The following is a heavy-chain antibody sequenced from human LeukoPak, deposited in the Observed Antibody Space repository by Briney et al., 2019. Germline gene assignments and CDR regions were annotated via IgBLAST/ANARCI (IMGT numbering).Heavy chain of an antibody. CDR3: AREDSSGLDY. V-gene: IGHV3-21*01. Sequence: GGSLRLSCAASGFTFSSYDMNWVRQAPGKGLEWVSSISSSSNYIYYAHSMKGRFTVSRDNARNSLYLQMNSLRAEDTALYYCAREDSSGLDYWGQGTLVTVSS. J-gene: IGHJ4*02. D-gene: IGHD6-19*01. CDR2: ISSSSNYI. CDR1: GFTFSSYD.